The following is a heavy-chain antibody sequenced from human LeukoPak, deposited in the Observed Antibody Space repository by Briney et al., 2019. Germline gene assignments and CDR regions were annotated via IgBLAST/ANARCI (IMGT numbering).Heavy chain of an antibody. CDR3: ARTTEAHSWRTRYYDYYMDV. CDR1: GGSISSYY. V-gene: IGHV4-59*01. D-gene: IGHD6-13*01. Sequence: SETLSLTCTVSGGSISSYYWSWIRHPPGKGLKWIGYIYYSGSTNYNPSLKSRVTISVDTSKNQFSLKLSSVTAADTAVYYCARTTEAHSWRTRYYDYYMDVWGKGTTVTVSS. CDR2: IYYSGST. J-gene: IGHJ6*03.